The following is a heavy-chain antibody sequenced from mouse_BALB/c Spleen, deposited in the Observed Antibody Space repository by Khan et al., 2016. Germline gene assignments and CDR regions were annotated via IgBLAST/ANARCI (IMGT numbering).Heavy chain of an antibody. Sequence: VQLQESGPGLVAPSQSLSITCTVSGFSLTTYGVHWVRQPPRKGLEWLGVIWAGGTTNYNSALMSRLNIDKDNSKSKVFLKMYSLQADDTAMYFCAGVPRFREFDGGSYGMDYWGQGTSVTVSS. CDR3: AGVPRFREFDGGSYGMDY. V-gene: IGHV2-9*02. CDR2: IWAGGTT. J-gene: IGHJ4*01. CDR1: GFSLTTYG.